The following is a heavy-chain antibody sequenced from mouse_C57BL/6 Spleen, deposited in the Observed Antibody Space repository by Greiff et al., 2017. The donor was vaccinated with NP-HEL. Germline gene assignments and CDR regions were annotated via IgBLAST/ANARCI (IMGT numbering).Heavy chain of an antibody. Sequence: DVKLVESGGGLVKPGGSLKLSCAASGFTFSSYAMSWVRQTPEKSLEWVATISDGGSYTYYPDNVEGRFTFSRDNAKNNLYLQMSHLKSEDTAMYYCARAHGSSYGYFDVWGTGTTVTVSS. J-gene: IGHJ1*03. CDR1: GFTFSSYA. D-gene: IGHD1-1*01. CDR3: ARAHGSSYGYFDV. CDR2: ISDGGSYT. V-gene: IGHV5-4*03.